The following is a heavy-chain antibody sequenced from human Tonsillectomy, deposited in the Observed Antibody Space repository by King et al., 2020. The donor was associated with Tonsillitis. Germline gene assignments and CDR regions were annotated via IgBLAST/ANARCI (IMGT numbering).Heavy chain of an antibody. Sequence: VQLQESGPGLVKPSETLSLTYTVSGGSISSYYWSWIRQPPGKGLEWIGYIYYSGSTNYNPSLKSRVTISVDTSKNQFSLKLGSVTAADTAVYYCAREGGYGTTVFDYWGQGTLVTVSS. CDR1: GGSISSYY. CDR3: AREGGYGTTVFDY. D-gene: IGHD1-1*01. V-gene: IGHV4-59*01. J-gene: IGHJ4*02. CDR2: IYYSGST.